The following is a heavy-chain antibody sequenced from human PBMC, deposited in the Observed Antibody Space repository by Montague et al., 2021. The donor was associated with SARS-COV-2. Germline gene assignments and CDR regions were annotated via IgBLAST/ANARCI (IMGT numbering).Heavy chain of an antibody. Sequence: CAISGDSVSSNSATWNWVRQFPSRGLEWLGRTYYRSKWYNDYAPXVRGRLTVNPDASKNEFSLELNYVTPEDTAVYYCVRYSGWFYFDFWGQGTLVTVSS. CDR1: GDSVSSNSAT. CDR2: TYYRSKWYN. J-gene: IGHJ4*02. CDR3: VRYSGWFYFDF. D-gene: IGHD6-19*01. V-gene: IGHV6-1*01.